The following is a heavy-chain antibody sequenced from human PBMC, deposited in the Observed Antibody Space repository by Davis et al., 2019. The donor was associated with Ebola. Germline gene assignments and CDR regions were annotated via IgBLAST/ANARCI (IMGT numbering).Heavy chain of an antibody. Sequence: SETLSLTCTVSGASVSSNSYYWSWIRQPPGKGLEWIGYIYYSGSTNYNPSLKSRVTISVDTSKNQFSLKLSSVTAADTAVYYCARGPSIWGFDYWGQGTLVTVSS. CDR3: ARGPSIWGFDY. J-gene: IGHJ4*02. CDR1: GASVSSNSYY. V-gene: IGHV4-61*01. D-gene: IGHD7-27*01. CDR2: IYYSGST.